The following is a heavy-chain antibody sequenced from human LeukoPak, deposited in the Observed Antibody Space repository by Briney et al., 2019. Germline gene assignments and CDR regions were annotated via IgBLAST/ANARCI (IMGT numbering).Heavy chain of an antibody. D-gene: IGHD3-10*01. CDR3: VADGSGSYSVNPNYYYYYGMDV. CDR2: IIPILGIA. J-gene: IGHJ6*02. Sequence: ASVKVSCKASGGTFSSYAISWVRQAPGQGLEWMGRIIPILGIANYAQKFQGRVTFTADKSTRTAYMELSSLRSEDTAVYYCVADGSGSYSVNPNYYYYYGMDVWGQGTTVTVSS. CDR1: GGTFSSYA. V-gene: IGHV1-69*04.